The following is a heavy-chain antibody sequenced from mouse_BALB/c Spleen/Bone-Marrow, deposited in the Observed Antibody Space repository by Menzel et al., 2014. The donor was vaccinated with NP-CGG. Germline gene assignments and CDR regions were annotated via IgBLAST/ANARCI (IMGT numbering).Heavy chain of an antibody. CDR3: ARWNGNYYFDY. V-gene: IGHV3-2*02. D-gene: IGHD2-1*01. CDR2: ISYSGST. Sequence: EVKLVESGPGLVKPSQSLSLTCTVTGYSITSDYSWNWIRQFPGNTLEWMGYISYSGSTSYNPSLKSRISITRDTSKNQFFLQLNSVTTEDTATYYCARWNGNYYFDYWGQGTTLTVSS. J-gene: IGHJ2*01. CDR1: GYSITSDYS.